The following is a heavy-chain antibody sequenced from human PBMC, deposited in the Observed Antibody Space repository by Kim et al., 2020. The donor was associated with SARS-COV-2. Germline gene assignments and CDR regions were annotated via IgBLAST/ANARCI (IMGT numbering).Heavy chain of an antibody. CDR2: DASNT. CDR3: ARSDNLDY. D-gene: IGHD1-20*01. V-gene: IGHV3-74*01. Sequence: DASNTRSAYSVKGRFTISRDNAKTILYLQVNSLRTEDTAVYYCARSDNLDYWGQGTLVTVSS. J-gene: IGHJ4*02.